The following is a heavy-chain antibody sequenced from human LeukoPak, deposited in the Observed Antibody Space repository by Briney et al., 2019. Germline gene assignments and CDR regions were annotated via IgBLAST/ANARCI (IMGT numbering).Heavy chain of an antibody. CDR1: GFTFSDYY. V-gene: IGHV3-11*04. CDR3: AGGQWLGPQYYFDY. J-gene: IGHJ4*02. D-gene: IGHD6-19*01. CDR2: ISSSGSTI. Sequence: GGSLRLSCAASGFTFSDYYMSWIRQAPGKGLEWVSYISSSGSTIYYADSVKGRFTFSRDNAKNSLYLQMNSLRAEDTAVYYCAGGQWLGPQYYFDYWGQGTLVTVSS.